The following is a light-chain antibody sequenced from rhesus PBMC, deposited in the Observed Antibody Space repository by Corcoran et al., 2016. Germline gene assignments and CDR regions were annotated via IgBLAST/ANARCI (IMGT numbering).Light chain of an antibody. J-gene: IGLJ6*01. Sequence: QAALTQPRSVSGSPGQSVTIYCTGTSSDSGGYNYVSWYQQHPGTAPKLMIFEVSKPPSGISDRFSGSKSGNTASLTISGIQAEDEADYYCSSYAGSNTDVFGSGTKLTVL. V-gene: IGLV2-32*02. CDR2: EVS. CDR1: SSDSGGYNY. CDR3: SSYAGSNTDV.